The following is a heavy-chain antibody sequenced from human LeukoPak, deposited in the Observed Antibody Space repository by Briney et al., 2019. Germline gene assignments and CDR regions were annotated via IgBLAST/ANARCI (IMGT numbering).Heavy chain of an antibody. D-gene: IGHD6-6*01. J-gene: IGHJ4*02. CDR3: AKRVEYSSSSGYFDY. CDR2: ISDSGSST. V-gene: IGHV3-23*01. Sequence: GGSLRLSCAASGFSFSDSYMSWIRQAPGKGLEWVSAISDSGSSTYYADSMKGRFTISRDNSKNTLYLQMNSLRAEDTAVYYCAKRVEYSSSSGYFDYWGQGTLVTVSS. CDR1: GFSFSDSY.